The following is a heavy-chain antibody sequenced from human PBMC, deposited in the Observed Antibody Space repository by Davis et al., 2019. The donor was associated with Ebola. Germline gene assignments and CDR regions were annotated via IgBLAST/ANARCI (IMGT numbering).Heavy chain of an antibody. Sequence: PGGSLRLSCAASGFTFRSYAMSWVRQAPGKGLEWVSAISGTGGSTYYADSVKGRFTISRDNSKNTLYLQMNSLRAEDTAVYYCARGPGDYFDYWGQGTLVTVSS. CDR1: GFTFRSYA. J-gene: IGHJ4*02. CDR3: ARGPGDYFDY. CDR2: ISGTGGST. V-gene: IGHV3-23*01. D-gene: IGHD3-10*01.